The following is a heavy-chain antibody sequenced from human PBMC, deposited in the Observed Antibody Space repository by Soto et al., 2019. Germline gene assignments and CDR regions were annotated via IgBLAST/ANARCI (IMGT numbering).Heavy chain of an antibody. D-gene: IGHD6-19*01. J-gene: IGHJ6*02. CDR2: MNPILGTQ. Sequence: QVQLVQSGAEVKKPGSSVKVSCKASGGTLSNYATNWVRQAPGQGLEWRGGMNPILGTQRIAQTFQGRVTITAYKFTSTVYMELSSLRFDHTPVYYCARDQRMAEAHRDYYFYGLDVWGQGTTVTVSS. CDR3: ARDQRMAEAHRDYYFYGLDV. V-gene: IGHV1-69*06. CDR1: GGTLSNYA.